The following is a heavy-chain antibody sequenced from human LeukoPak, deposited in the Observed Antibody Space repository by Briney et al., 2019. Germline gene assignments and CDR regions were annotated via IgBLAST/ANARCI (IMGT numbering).Heavy chain of an antibody. V-gene: IGHV3-23*01. Sequence: QPGGSLRLSCAASGFTFSSYAMSWVRQAPGKGLEWVSAIGGSGGSTYYADSVKGRFTISRDNSKNTLYLQMSSLRAEDTAVYYCAKDIAAAGTRRSRSRVDPWGQGTLVTVSS. J-gene: IGHJ5*02. CDR3: AKDIAAAGTRRSRSRVDP. D-gene: IGHD6-13*01. CDR2: IGGSGGST. CDR1: GFTFSSYA.